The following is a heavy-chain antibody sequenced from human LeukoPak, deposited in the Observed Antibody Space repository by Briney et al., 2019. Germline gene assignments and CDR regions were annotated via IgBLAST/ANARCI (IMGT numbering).Heavy chain of an antibody. J-gene: IGHJ4*02. D-gene: IGHD2-8*01. Sequence: ASVTVSCKASGYTFTTYGITWLRQAPGQGLEWMGWISGYNGNTKYAQKLQGRVTMTTDTSARTAYMELRSPGSDDTAVYYCAREVYGHFDFWGQGTLVTVSS. CDR2: ISGYNGNT. CDR1: GYTFTTYG. CDR3: AREVYGHFDF. V-gene: IGHV1-18*01.